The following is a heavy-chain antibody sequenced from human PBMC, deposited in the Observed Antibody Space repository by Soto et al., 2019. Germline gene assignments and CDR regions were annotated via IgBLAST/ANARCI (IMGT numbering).Heavy chain of an antibody. CDR1: GGTFSSYA. CDR3: ARAPYYYDSSGYYPY. Sequence: ASVKVSCKASGGTFSSYAISWVRQAPGQGLEWMGGIIPIFGTANYAQKFQGRVTITADESTSTAYMELSSLRSEDTAVYYCARAPYYYDSSGYYPYWGQGTLVTVSS. V-gene: IGHV1-69*13. D-gene: IGHD3-22*01. CDR2: IIPIFGTA. J-gene: IGHJ4*02.